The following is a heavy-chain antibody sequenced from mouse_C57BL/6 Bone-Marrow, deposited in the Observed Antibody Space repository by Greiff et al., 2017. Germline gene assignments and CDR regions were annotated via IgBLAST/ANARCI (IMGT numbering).Heavy chain of an antibody. CDR1: GYTFTNYW. D-gene: IGHD1-1*01. CDR2: IYPGGGYT. Sequence: QVQLKESGAELVRPGTSVKMSCKASGYTFTNYWIGWAKQRPGHGLEWIGDIYPGGGYTNYNEKFKGKATLTADKSSSTAYMQFSRLTSEDSAIYYCAVGPHYYGSFYYFDYWGQGTTLTVSS. V-gene: IGHV1-63*01. CDR3: AVGPHYYGSFYYFDY. J-gene: IGHJ2*01.